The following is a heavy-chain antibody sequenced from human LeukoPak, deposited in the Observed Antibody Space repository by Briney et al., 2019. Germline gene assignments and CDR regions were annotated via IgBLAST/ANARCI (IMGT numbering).Heavy chain of an antibody. J-gene: IGHJ6*03. Sequence: GGSLRLSCAASGFTFSNYEMNWVRQAPGKGLVWVSRINSDGSSTSYADSVKGRFTISRDNAKNTLYLQMNSLRAEDTAVYYCARAYYYYYMDVWGKGTTVTVSS. CDR2: INSDGSST. CDR1: GFTFSNYE. V-gene: IGHV3-74*01. CDR3: ARAYYYYYMDV.